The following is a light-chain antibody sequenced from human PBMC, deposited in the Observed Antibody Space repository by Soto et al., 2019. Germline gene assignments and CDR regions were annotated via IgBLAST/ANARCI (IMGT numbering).Light chain of an antibody. V-gene: IGKV1-12*02. CDR3: QQGSSFPST. CDR1: QDITNW. CDR2: GAS. Sequence: DIQMTQSPSSVSASVGDRVTITCRASQDITNWLAWYQQKPGKTPNLLIYGASNLESVVPSRFSGSGSGTDFTLTISNLQPEDFATYYCQQGSSFPSTFGQGTKLEIK. J-gene: IGKJ2*01.